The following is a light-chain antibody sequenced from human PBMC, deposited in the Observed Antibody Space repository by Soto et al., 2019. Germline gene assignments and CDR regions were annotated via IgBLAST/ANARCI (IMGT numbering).Light chain of an antibody. J-gene: IGLJ3*02. V-gene: IGLV7-43*01. CDR3: VLNYGAAWV. CDR1: TGAVTVGYH. CDR2: GTS. Sequence: QAVVTQEPSLTVSPGGTVTLTCASSTGAVTVGYHPNWFQQKPGQAPRALIFGTSNKHSWTPARFSGSLPGGKAALTLSGVQPEDEADYYCVLNYGAAWVFGGGTKLTVL.